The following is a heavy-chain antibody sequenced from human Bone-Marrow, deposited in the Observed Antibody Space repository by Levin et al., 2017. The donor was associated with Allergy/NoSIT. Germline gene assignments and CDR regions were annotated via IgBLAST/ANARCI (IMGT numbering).Heavy chain of an antibody. CDR1: GFTFRTFG. D-gene: IGHD3-9*01. V-gene: IGHV3-21*01. CDR2: ISSGGHDI. Sequence: GGSLRLSCAASGFTFRTFGVNWVRQAPGKGREGGSSISSGGHDIYYADSVKGRFTISRDNAKNSLYLQMDSLRTADTGVYYCAKDRIHGILRNYGMDVWGQGTTVTVSS. J-gene: IGHJ6*02. CDR3: AKDRIHGILRNYGMDV.